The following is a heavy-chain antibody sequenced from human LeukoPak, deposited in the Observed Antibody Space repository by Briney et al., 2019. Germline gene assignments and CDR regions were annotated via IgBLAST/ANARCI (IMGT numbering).Heavy chain of an antibody. J-gene: IGHJ4*02. CDR2: LNWDGGTT. D-gene: IGHD4-17*01. CDR3: ARAQTYGDYRLLLDY. Sequence: GGSLRLSCAASGFTFGDYGMSWVRHAPGKGLEWVSGLNWDGGTTGHADSVKGRFTISRDNAKNSLYLQMNSLRAEDTALYYCARAQTYGDYRLLLDYWGQGTLVTVSS. CDR1: GFTFGDYG. V-gene: IGHV3-20*04.